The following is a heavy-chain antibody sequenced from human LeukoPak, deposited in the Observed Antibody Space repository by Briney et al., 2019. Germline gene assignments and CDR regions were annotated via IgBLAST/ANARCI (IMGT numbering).Heavy chain of an antibody. CDR2: IYYSGST. D-gene: IGHD2-15*01. Sequence: PSETLSLTCTVSGGSISSYYWSWIRQPPGKGLEWIGYIYYSGSTNYNPSLKSRVTISVDTSKNQFSLKLSSVTAADTAVYYCARDLYCSGGSCRLFDIWGQGTMVTVSS. J-gene: IGHJ3*02. V-gene: IGHV4-59*01. CDR1: GGSISSYY. CDR3: ARDLYCSGGSCRLFDI.